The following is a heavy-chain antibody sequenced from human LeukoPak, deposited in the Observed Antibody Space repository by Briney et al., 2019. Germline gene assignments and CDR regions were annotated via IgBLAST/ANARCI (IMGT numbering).Heavy chain of an antibody. Sequence: ASVKVSCKASGGTFSSYAISWVRQAPGQGLEWMGRIIPILGIANYAQKFQGRVTITADKSTSTAYMELSSLRSEDTAVYYCARGPAGYVGYYYYGMDVWGQGTTVTVSS. V-gene: IGHV1-69*04. CDR2: IIPILGIA. D-gene: IGHD5-12*01. CDR1: GGTFSSYA. J-gene: IGHJ6*02. CDR3: ARGPAGYVGYYYYGMDV.